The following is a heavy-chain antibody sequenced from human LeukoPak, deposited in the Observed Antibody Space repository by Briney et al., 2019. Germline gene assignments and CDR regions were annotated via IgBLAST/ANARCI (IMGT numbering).Heavy chain of an antibody. CDR2: TYYRSKWYN. J-gene: IGHJ4*02. CDR1: GDSVSSNSAA. D-gene: IGHD6-13*01. Sequence: SQTLSLTCAISGDSVSSNSAAWNWIRQSPSRGLEWLGRTYYRSKWYNDYAVSVKRRITINPDTSKNQFSLQLNSVTPEDTAVYYCARDRKDKRGSSWQRFDYWGQGTLVTVSS. CDR3: ARDRKDKRGSSWQRFDY. V-gene: IGHV6-1*01.